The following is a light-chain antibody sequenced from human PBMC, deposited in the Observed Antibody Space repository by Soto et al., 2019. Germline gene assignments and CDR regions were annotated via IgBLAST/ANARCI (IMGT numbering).Light chain of an antibody. J-gene: IGKJ1*01. CDR3: QQYKNWPL. CDR1: QSVRSH. CDR2: GAS. Sequence: IVMTQSPATLSVSPGEGVTLSCRASQSVRSHLAWYQQKPGQPPRLLIYGASTRATGIPARFSGSGFGTEFTLTISSLQSEDFAVYYCQQYKNWPLFGQGTRWIS. V-gene: IGKV3-15*01.